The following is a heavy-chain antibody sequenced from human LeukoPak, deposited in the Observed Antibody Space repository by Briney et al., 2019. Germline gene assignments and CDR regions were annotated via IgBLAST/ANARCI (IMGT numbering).Heavy chain of an antibody. CDR3: ARGSYSYNNIWSVDS. V-gene: IGHV1-2*02. D-gene: IGHD3-10*01. CDR2: INPKNGDT. J-gene: IGHJ4*02. CDR1: GYTFSDYY. Sequence: ASVKVSCKPSGYTFSDYYIHWVRQAPGQGLEWIGWINPKNGDTKFGRKFQGRVAMSRDSSITTGYMDLSRLMSDDTAVYYCARGSYSYNNIWSVDSWGQGTLVTVSS.